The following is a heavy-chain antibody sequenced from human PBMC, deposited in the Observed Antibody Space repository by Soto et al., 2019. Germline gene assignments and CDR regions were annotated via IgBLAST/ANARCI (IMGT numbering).Heavy chain of an antibody. J-gene: IGHJ6*02. D-gene: IGHD3-3*01. CDR3: ARDPSYDFWSGYSSHYGMDV. Sequence: GASVKVSCKTSGYTFTSYYMHWVRQAPGQGLEWMGIINPSGGSTSYAQKFQGRVTMTRDTSTSTVYMELSSLRSEDTAVYYCARDPSYDFWSGYSSHYGMDVCGQGPKVTVYS. V-gene: IGHV1-46*01. CDR1: GYTFTSYY. CDR2: INPSGGST.